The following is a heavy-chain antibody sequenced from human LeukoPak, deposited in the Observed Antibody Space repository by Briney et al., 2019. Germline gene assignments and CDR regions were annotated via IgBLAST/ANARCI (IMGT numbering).Heavy chain of an antibody. Sequence: HPGGSLRLSCAASGFTFSSDSMNWVRQGPGKGLEWVSFISGSSGVIYYADSVKGRFTFSRDNAKTSLYLQMNSRGAEDTAVYYCARGSVDLRSGWYWLYWGQGSLVTVPS. J-gene: IGHJ4*02. CDR3: ARGSVDLRSGWYWLY. D-gene: IGHD6-19*01. CDR2: ISGSSGVI. V-gene: IGHV3-48*01. CDR1: GFTFSSDS.